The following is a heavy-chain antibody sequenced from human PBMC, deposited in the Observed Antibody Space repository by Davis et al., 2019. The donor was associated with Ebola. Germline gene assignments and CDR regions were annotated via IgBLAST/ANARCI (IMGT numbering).Heavy chain of an antibody. CDR1: GFTFSSYW. D-gene: IGHD3-10*01. J-gene: IGHJ4*02. CDR2: INSDGSST. V-gene: IGHV3-74*01. Sequence: HTGGSLRLSCAASGFTFSSYWMHWVRQAPGKGLVWVSRINSDGSSTSYADSVKGRFTISRDNAKNTLYLQMNSLRAEDTAVYYCARSLLWFGELSVYYFDYWGQGTLVTVSS. CDR3: ARSLLWFGELSVYYFDY.